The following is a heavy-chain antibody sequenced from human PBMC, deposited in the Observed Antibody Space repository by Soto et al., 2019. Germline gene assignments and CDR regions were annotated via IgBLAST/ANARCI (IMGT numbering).Heavy chain of an antibody. V-gene: IGHV1-46*01. J-gene: IGHJ6*02. CDR3: ARDTYSSSSMVGAPPQYGMDV. CDR2: INPSGGST. Sequence: QVQLVQSGAEVKKPGASVKVSCKASGYTFTSYYMHWVRQAPGQGLEWMGIINPSGGSTSYAQKFQGRVTMTRDTSTSTVYMELSSLRSEDTAVYYCARDTYSSSSMVGAPPQYGMDVWGQGTTVTVSS. D-gene: IGHD6-6*01. CDR1: GYTFTSYY.